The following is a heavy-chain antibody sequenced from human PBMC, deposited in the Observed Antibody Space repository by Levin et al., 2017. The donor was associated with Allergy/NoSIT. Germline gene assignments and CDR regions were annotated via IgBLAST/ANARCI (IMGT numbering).Heavy chain of an antibody. CDR2: IKNDGTTT. V-gene: IGHV3-74*01. Sequence: GGSLRLSCAGSGFTFSSPWMNWVRQAPGKGLVWVSRIKNDGTTTYYADSVKGRFTISRDNAKNMLYLQMNSLRVEDTAVYYCTRSDWFDPWDQGTLVIVSS. CDR3: TRSDWFDP. CDR1: GFTFSSPW. J-gene: IGHJ5*02.